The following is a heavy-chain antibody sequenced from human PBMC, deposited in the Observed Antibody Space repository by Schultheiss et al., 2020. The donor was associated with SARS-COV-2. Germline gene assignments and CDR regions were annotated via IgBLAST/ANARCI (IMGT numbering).Heavy chain of an antibody. J-gene: IGHJ3*02. CDR3: ARDTYCSSTSCYAFGAFDI. CDR1: GFTFSSYE. V-gene: IGHV3-48*03. D-gene: IGHD2-2*01. Sequence: GGSLRLSCAASGFTFSSYEMNWVRQAPGKGLEWVSYISSSGSTIYYADSVKGRFTISRDNAKNSLYLQMNSLRAEDTAVYYCARDTYCSSTSCYAFGAFDIWGQGTMVTVSS. CDR2: ISSSGSTI.